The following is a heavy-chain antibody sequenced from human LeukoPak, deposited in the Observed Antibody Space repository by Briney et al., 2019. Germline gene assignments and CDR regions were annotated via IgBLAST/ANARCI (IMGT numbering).Heavy chain of an antibody. D-gene: IGHD1-7*01. CDR1: GFTFSKFW. CDR2: INSDGTTT. J-gene: IGHJ4*02. V-gene: IGHV3-74*01. Sequence: GGSLRLSCAASGFTFSKFWMHWVRQAPGRGLVWVSRINSDGTTTTYADSVKGRFTISRDNAKNTLYLQMNSLRAEDTAVYYCARSLLGGTSDYWGQGTLVTVSS. CDR3: ARSLLGGTSDY.